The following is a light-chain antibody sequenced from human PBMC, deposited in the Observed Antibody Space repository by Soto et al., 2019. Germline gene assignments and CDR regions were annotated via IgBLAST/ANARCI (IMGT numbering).Light chain of an antibody. CDR2: DVT. J-gene: IGLJ3*02. Sequence: QSALTQPASVSGSPGQSITISCTGTSSDVGSYNLVSWYQQHPGKAPKLMIYDVTKRPSGVSHRFSGSKSGNTASLTISGLQAEDEADYYCCSYAGSGTWVFGGGTQLTVL. V-gene: IGLV2-23*02. CDR1: SSDVGSYNL. CDR3: CSYAGSGTWV.